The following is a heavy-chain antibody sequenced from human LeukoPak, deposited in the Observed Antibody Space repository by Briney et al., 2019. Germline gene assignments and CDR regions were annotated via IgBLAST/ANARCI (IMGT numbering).Heavy chain of an antibody. CDR3: ARDQEGTVTTDY. Sequence: ASVKVSCKASGYTFTSYGISWVRQAPGQGLEWMGWISAYNGNTNHAQKLQGRVTMTTDTSTSTAYMELRSLRSDDTAVYYCARDQEGTVTTDYWGQGTLVTVSS. V-gene: IGHV1-18*01. CDR1: GYTFTSYG. J-gene: IGHJ4*02. D-gene: IGHD4-11*01. CDR2: ISAYNGNT.